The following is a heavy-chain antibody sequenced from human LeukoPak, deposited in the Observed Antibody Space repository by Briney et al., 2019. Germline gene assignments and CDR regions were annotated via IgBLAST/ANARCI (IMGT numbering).Heavy chain of an antibody. V-gene: IGHV4-59*01. CDR2: IYYNGAT. CDR3: ASHIMVRAAQYFQN. CDR1: GDSISSYY. D-gene: IGHD3-10*01. Sequence: SETLSLTCTVSGDSISSYYWSWIRQPPGKGPEWIAYIYYNGATHYNPSLKSRVTILLDTSKKQFSLRLSSVTAADTAMYYCASHIMVRAAQYFQNWGQGTLVTVSS. J-gene: IGHJ1*01.